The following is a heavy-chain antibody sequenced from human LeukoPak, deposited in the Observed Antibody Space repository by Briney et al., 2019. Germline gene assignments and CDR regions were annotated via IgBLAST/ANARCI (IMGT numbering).Heavy chain of an antibody. V-gene: IGHV3-74*01. CDR2: IRSDGSDT. CDR3: AKGGVDTVTTTGDAFDI. CDR1: GFTFSDTW. J-gene: IGHJ3*02. D-gene: IGHD4-17*01. Sequence: GGSLRLSCAASGFTFSDTWMHWVRQAPGEGLVWVSRIRSDGSDTRYADSVKGRFTISRDNSKNTLYLQMNSLRAEDTAVYYCAKGGVDTVTTTGDAFDIWGQGTMVTVSS.